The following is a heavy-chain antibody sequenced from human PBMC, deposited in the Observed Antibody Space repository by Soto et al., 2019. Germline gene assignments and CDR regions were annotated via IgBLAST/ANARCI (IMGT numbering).Heavy chain of an antibody. V-gene: IGHV1-69*13. Sequence: GASVKVSCKASGGTFSSYAISWVRQAPGQGLEWMGGIIPIFGTANYAQKFQGRVTITADESTSTAYMELSSLRSEDTAVYYCARAGGSSEGYSSGWAWNWGQGTLVTVSS. CDR1: GGTFSSYA. CDR3: ARAGGSSEGYSSGWAWN. D-gene: IGHD6-19*01. CDR2: IIPIFGTA. J-gene: IGHJ4*02.